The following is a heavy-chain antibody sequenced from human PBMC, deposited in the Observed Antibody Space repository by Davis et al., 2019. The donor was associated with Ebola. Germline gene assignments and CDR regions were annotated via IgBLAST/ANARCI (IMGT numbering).Heavy chain of an antibody. CDR1: GGTFSSYA. CDR2: IIPIFGTA. Sequence: SVKVSCKASGGTFSSYAISWVRQAPGQGLEWMGGIIPIFGTANYAQKFQGRVTITADESTSTAYMELSSLRSEDTAVYYCARDRGITMVRGVTPYYYYYGMDVWAKGPRSPSPQ. CDR3: ARDRGITMVRGVTPYYYYYGMDV. J-gene: IGHJ6*04. V-gene: IGHV1-69*13. D-gene: IGHD3-10*01.